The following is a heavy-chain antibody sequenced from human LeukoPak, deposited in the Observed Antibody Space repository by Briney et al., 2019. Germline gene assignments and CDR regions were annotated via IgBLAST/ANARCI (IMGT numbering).Heavy chain of an antibody. J-gene: IGHJ4*02. CDR1: GFTFSDYY. CDR2: ISSSGSTI. CDR3: ARGGDYYGSGSYRAYYFDY. D-gene: IGHD3-10*01. V-gene: IGHV3-11*01. Sequence: GGSLRLSCAASGFTFSDYYMSWIRQAPGKGLEWVSYISSSGSTIYYADSVKGRFTISRENAKNSLYLQMNSLRAEDTAVYYCARGGDYYGSGSYRAYYFDYWGQGTLVTVSS.